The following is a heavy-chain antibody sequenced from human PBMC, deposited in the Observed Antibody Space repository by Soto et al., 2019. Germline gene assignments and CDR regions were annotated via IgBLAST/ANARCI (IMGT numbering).Heavy chain of an antibody. CDR1: GDSIISSDFY. J-gene: IGHJ5*02. V-gene: IGHV4-39*01. CDR3: ARHSLALRKNNWFDP. D-gene: IGHD3-3*02. Sequence: SETLSLTCTVSGDSIISSDFYWGWVRQPPGKGLEWIGSIFYLGSSYYNPSLKSRVTMSVDTSKNQFSLRLRSVTAADTASYFCARHSLALRKNNWFDPWGQGIMVTSPQ. CDR2: IFYLGSS.